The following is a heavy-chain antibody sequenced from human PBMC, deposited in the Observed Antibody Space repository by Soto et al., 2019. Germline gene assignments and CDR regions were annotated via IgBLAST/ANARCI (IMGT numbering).Heavy chain of an antibody. V-gene: IGHV2-26*01. CDR2: ILSNDGK. CDR1: GFSLSNPRMS. J-gene: IGHJ6*03. CDR3: ARIQLPASYFYYMDV. D-gene: IGHD2-2*01. Sequence: QVTLKEAGPVLVKPTETLTLTCTVSGFSLSNPRMSVAWIRQPPGKALEWLAHILSNDGKSYNTSLNSRLTISKDPSKSQVVLTMTTMDPVDTAPYYCARIQLPASYFYYMDVWGKGTTVTVSS.